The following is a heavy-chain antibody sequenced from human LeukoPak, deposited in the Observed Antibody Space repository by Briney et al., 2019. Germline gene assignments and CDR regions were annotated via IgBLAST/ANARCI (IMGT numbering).Heavy chain of an antibody. V-gene: IGHV3-23*01. J-gene: IGHJ4*02. CDR2: ISGSGGST. CDR3: AKNFDYGDYIDY. D-gene: IGHD4-17*01. CDR1: GFTFSSYA. Sequence: GGSLRLSCAASGFTFSSYAMSWVRQAPGKGLEWVSAISGSGGSTYYADSVKGRYTISRDNSKNTLYLQMNSLRAEDTAVYYCAKNFDYGDYIDYWGQGTLVTVSS.